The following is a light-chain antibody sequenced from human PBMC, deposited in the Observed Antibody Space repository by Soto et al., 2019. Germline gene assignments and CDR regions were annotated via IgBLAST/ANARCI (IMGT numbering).Light chain of an antibody. CDR1: QGIGRW. V-gene: IGKV1-12*01. CDR3: QQGNDFPIT. J-gene: IGKJ5*01. Sequence: DIQMTQSPSSVSVSVGDRVTITCRAGQGIGRWLAWYQQRPGKTPKLLIYGASNLLPGVPSRFSGRGSGTDFTLTISGLQSEDIGTYYCQQGNDFPITFGQGTRLEIK. CDR2: GAS.